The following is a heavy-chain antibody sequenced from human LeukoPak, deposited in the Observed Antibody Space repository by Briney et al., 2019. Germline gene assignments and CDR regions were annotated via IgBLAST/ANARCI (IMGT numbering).Heavy chain of an antibody. CDR1: GYTFTIYY. Sequence: GASVKVSCKASGYTFTIYYMHWVRQAPGQGLEWMGLINPSGGSTSYAQKFQGRVTITRDTSTSTVYMELSSLRSEDTAVYYCARSLRMDNWFDPWGQGTLVTVSS. V-gene: IGHV1-46*01. D-gene: IGHD2-2*03. CDR2: INPSGGST. J-gene: IGHJ5*02. CDR3: ARSLRMDNWFDP.